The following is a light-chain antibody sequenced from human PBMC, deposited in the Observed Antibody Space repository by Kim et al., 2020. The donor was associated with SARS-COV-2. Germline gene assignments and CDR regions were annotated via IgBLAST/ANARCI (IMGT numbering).Light chain of an antibody. CDR2: GAN. V-gene: IGLV1-40*01. CDR1: SSNVGHGYD. Sequence: VTVAGTGSSSNVGHGYDEYRYQQRPVTAPKLLIDGANNGPSGVPDRFSGSKSGTSASLAITGLQAEDEADYYCQSYDNILSGSYVFGSGTKVTVL. CDR3: QSYDNILSGSYV. J-gene: IGLJ1*01.